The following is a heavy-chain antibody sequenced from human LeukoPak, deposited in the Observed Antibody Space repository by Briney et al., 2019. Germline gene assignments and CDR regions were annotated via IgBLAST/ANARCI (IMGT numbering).Heavy chain of an antibody. J-gene: IGHJ4*02. CDR3: ARPYSSGWYWID. CDR2: IYYSGST. V-gene: IGHV4-39*01. CDR1: GGSISSSSYY. D-gene: IGHD6-19*01. Sequence: SETLSLTCTVSGGSISSSSYYWGWIRQPPGTGLEWIGSIYYSGSTYYNPSLKSRVTISVDTSKNQFSLKLSSVTAADTAVYYCARPYSSGWYWIDWGQGTLVTVSS.